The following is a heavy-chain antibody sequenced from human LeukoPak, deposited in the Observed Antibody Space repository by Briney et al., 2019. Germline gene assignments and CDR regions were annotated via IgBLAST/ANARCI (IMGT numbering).Heavy chain of an antibody. J-gene: IGHJ3*02. CDR1: GYTFTSYG. V-gene: IGHV1-18*01. Sequence: ASVKVSCKASGYTFTSYGISWVRQAPGQGLEWMGWISAYNGNTNYAQKLQGRVTMTTDTSTSTAYMELRSLRSDDTAVYYCARACKIPSGSYYKDAFDIWGQGTMVTVSS. CDR2: ISAYNGNT. CDR3: ARACKIPSGSYYKDAFDI. D-gene: IGHD1-26*01.